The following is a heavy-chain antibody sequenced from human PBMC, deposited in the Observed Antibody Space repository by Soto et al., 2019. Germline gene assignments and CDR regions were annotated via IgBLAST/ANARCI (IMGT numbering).Heavy chain of an antibody. CDR3: AKLPNYDFWSGTLFDY. Sequence: GGSLRLSCAASGFTFSSYAMSWVRQAPGKGLEWVSAISGSGGSTYYADSVKGRFTISRDNSKNTLYLQMNSLRAEDTAVYYCAKLPNYDFWSGTLFDYWGQGTLVTVSS. CDR1: GFTFSSYA. CDR2: ISGSGGST. D-gene: IGHD3-3*01. V-gene: IGHV3-23*01. J-gene: IGHJ4*02.